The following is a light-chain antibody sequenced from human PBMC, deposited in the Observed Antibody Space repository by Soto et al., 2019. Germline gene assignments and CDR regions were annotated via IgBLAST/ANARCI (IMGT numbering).Light chain of an antibody. CDR3: QQIISYPVT. V-gene: IGKV1-9*01. J-gene: IGKJ4*01. Sequence: DIQLTQSPSFLSASVGDRVTITCRASQGISSYLAWYQQKPGKAPKLLIYAASTLQRGAPSRFSGGGSGTEFTLTISSLQPEDFATYFCQQIISYPVTFGGGPKVEIK. CDR1: QGISSY. CDR2: AAS.